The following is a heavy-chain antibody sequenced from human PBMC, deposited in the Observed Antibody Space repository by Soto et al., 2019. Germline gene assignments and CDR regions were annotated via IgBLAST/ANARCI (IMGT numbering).Heavy chain of an antibody. CDR1: GFTFSSYA. CDR3: ARVGSGNHLPAFDI. D-gene: IGHD3-10*01. CDR2: ISSNGGST. Sequence: PGGSLRLSCAASGFTFSSYAMHWVRQAPGKGLEYVSAISSNGGSTYYANSVKGRFTISRDNSKNTLYLQMGSLRAEDMAVYYCARVGSGNHLPAFDIWGQGTIVTVSS. J-gene: IGHJ3*02. V-gene: IGHV3-64*01.